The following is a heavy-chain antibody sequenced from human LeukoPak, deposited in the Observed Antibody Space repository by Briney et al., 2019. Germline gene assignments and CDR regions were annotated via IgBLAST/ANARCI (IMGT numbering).Heavy chain of an antibody. D-gene: IGHD2-2*01. V-gene: IGHV3-48*03. CDR3: AREQWHQAGVFVY. Sequence: GGSLRLSCAASGFTFSSYVMNWVRQAPGKGLEWVSYISSSGSTIYYADSVKGRFTISRDNAKNSLYLQMNSLRAEDAAVYYCAREQWHQAGVFVYWGQGTLVTVSS. CDR2: ISSSGSTI. J-gene: IGHJ4*02. CDR1: GFTFSSYV.